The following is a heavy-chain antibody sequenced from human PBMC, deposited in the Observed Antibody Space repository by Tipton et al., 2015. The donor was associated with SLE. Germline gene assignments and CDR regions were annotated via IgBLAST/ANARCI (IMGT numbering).Heavy chain of an antibody. J-gene: IGHJ6*02. CDR2: ISWNSDSI. CDR1: GFTFDDYA. D-gene: IGHD3-10*01. CDR3: ARRVGSFYGMDV. V-gene: IGHV3-9*01. Sequence: SLRLSSAASGFTFDDYAMHWLRQAPGKGLEWVSGISWNSDSIGYGDSVKGRLTISRDNAKNSLYLHMNSLRPEDTALYYCARRVGSFYGMDVWGQGITVTGSS.